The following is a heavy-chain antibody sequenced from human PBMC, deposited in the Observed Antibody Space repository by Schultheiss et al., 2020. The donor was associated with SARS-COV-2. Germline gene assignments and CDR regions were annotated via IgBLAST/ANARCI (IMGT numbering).Heavy chain of an antibody. CDR1: GFTFSTYG. V-gene: IGHV3-23*01. CDR2: ISGSGGST. CDR3: AKYGEFHYYYYMDV. Sequence: GESLKISCAASGFTFSTYGMHWVRQAPGKGLEWVSAISGSGGSTYYADSVKGRFTFSRDNSKNTLDLLLNSLRAEDTAVYYCAKYGEFHYYYYMDVWGKGTTVTVSS. D-gene: IGHD4-17*01. J-gene: IGHJ6*03.